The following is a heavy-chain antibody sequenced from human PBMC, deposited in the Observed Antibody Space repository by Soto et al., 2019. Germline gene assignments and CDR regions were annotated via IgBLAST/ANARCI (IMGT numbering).Heavy chain of an antibody. V-gene: IGHV3-7*04. Sequence: GSLRLSCAVSGFTISTYWMLWVRQAPGKGLEWVASVNPDGSEKHYVESVKGRFAISRDNAKNSMFLQMDSLKASDTAMYYCARAYIAARAYYYYMDVWGKGTTVTVSS. CDR2: VNPDGSEK. D-gene: IGHD6-6*01. CDR1: GFTISTYW. CDR3: ARAYIAARAYYYYMDV. J-gene: IGHJ6*03.